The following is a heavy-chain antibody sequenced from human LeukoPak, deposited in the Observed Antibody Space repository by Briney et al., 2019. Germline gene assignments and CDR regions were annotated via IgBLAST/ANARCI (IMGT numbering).Heavy chain of an antibody. CDR3: AAGDRNGWYFDY. CDR1: GFTFEDHG. V-gene: IGHV3-20*04. CDR2: INWNGGST. D-gene: IGHD6-19*01. J-gene: IGHJ4*02. Sequence: GGSLRLFCAASGFTFEDHGMSWVRQVPGKGLEWVSGINWNGGSTGYADSVKGRFTISRDNAKNSLYLQMNSLRAEDTALYYCAAGDRNGWYFDYWGQGTLVTVSS.